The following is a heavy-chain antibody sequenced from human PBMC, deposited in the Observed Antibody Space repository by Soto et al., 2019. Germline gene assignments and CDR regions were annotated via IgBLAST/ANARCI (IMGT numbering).Heavy chain of an antibody. J-gene: IGHJ6*02. D-gene: IGHD2-15*01. Sequence: PGGSVKLSSADSGFTFSNAWMSWVRQAPGKGLEWVGRIKSKTDGGTTDYAAPVKGRFTISRDDSKNTLYLQMNSLKTEDTAVYYCTTPQRVVVAAWGQGTTVTVSS. CDR2: IKSKTDGGTT. CDR1: GFTFSNAW. V-gene: IGHV3-15*01. CDR3: TTPQRVVVAA.